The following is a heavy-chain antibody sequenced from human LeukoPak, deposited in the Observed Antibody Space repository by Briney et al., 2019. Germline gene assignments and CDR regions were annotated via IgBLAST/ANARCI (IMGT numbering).Heavy chain of an antibody. J-gene: IGHJ5*02. CDR1: GFTVSSNY. Sequence: TGGSLRLSCAASGFTVSSNYMSWVRQAPGKGLEWVSVIYSGGSTYYSDSVKGRFSISRDNSKNTLYLQMNSLRAEDTAVYYCARLDYEAYNWFDPWGQGALATVSS. CDR2: IYSGGST. D-gene: IGHD4-17*01. CDR3: ARLDYEAYNWFDP. V-gene: IGHV3-53*01.